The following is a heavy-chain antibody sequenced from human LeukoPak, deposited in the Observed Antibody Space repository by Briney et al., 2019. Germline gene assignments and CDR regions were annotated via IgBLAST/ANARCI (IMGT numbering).Heavy chain of an antibody. CDR1: GFTFSSHG. CDR2: IWYDGSNK. D-gene: IGHD4-17*01. V-gene: IGHV3-33*06. J-gene: IGHJ3*02. Sequence: GGSLRLSCAASGFTFSSHGMHWVRQAPGRGLEWVAVIWYDGSNKYYADSVKGRFTISRDNSKNTLYLQMNSLRAEDTAVYYCAKMTGYGNVNDAFDIWGQGTMVTVSS. CDR3: AKMTGYGNVNDAFDI.